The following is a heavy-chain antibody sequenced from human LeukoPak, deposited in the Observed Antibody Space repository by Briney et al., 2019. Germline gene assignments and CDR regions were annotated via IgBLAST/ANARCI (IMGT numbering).Heavy chain of an antibody. Sequence: SETLSLTCTVSGGSVNSGSYYWCWIRQAPGEGLEWIGNIYYSGSAYYTPSLESRVTMSVDTSTNQFSLKLSSVTAADTAVYYCASGGYCGSTSCYPTWFDPWGQGTLVTVSS. CDR3: ASGGYCGSTSCYPTWFDP. CDR1: GGSVNSGSYY. V-gene: IGHV4-39*07. J-gene: IGHJ5*02. CDR2: IYYSGSA. D-gene: IGHD2-2*01.